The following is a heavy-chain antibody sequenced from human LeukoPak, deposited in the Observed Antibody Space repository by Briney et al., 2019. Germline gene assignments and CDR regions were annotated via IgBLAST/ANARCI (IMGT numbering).Heavy chain of an antibody. Sequence: GASVKVSCKASGYTFTHHYIHWVRQAPGQGLEWLGIINPNGGGTSYAQKFQGRVTMTRDTSTSTVYMELSSLRSEDTAVYYCASGEPYSSSWYTYYFDYWGQGTLVTVSS. CDR3: ASGEPYSSSWYTYYFDY. CDR2: INPNGGGT. CDR1: GYTFTHHY. D-gene: IGHD6-13*01. J-gene: IGHJ4*02. V-gene: IGHV1-46*01.